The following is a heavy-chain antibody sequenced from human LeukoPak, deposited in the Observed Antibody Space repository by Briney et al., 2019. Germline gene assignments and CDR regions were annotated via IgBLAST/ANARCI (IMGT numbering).Heavy chain of an antibody. CDR2: IYYSGRA. J-gene: IGHJ4*02. CDR3: AKLIVGGTEGGD. Sequence: PSETLSLTCTVSGDSISYYFWSWIRQPPGKGLEWIGYIYYSGRATYNPSLKSRVTMSIDTSKNQLSLNMSSMTAADTAVYYCAKLIVGGTEGGDWGQGTLVTVSS. CDR1: GDSISYYF. V-gene: IGHV4-59*08. D-gene: IGHD1-26*01.